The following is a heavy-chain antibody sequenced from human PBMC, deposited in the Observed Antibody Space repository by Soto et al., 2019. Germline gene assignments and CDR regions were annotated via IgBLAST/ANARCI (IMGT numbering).Heavy chain of an antibody. CDR3: ARVPIDTYMIYWSDP. Sequence: PSETLSLTCTVSGDSVSSGDYYWTWIRQPPGKGLEWVGHIYFSGRTNHIPSLESRVTISLDTSKNQFSLKLTSVTAADTAVYYCARVPIDTYMIYWSDPWGQGTLVTVSS. D-gene: IGHD3-16*01. V-gene: IGHV4-61*08. CDR1: GDSVSSGDYY. CDR2: IYFSGRT. J-gene: IGHJ5*02.